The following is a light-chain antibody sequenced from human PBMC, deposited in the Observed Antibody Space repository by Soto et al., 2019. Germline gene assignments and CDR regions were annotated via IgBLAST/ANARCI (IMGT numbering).Light chain of an antibody. CDR2: GAS. J-gene: IGKJ2*01. V-gene: IGKV3-15*01. CDR3: QQYNNWPPMYT. Sequence: EIVMTQSPATLSVSPGERATLSCRASQSVSSNLAWYQQKPGQAPRLLIYGASTRATGIPARFSGSGSGTEFTLTISRLQYEDFAVYYCQQYNNWPPMYTFGQGTELEIK. CDR1: QSVSSN.